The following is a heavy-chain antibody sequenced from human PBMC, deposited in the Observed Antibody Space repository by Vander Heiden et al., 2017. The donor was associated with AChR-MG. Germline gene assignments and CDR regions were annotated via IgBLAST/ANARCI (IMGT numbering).Heavy chain of an antibody. V-gene: IGHV2-5*02. CDR2: INWDDDK. CDR3: AHSRGGGSSSWNRRHREHCTFDI. Sequence: QITLKESGPALVRPTQTLTLTCSFSGFSLTTAEVGVGWFRQPPGKALEWLAFINWDDDKRYSPFLQTRLTITKDMSRNHVVLTMTQADPVDTATYFCAHSRGGGSSSWNRRHREHCTFDIWGQGTLVTVSS. CDR1: GFSLTTAEVG. J-gene: IGHJ3*02. D-gene: IGHD1-1*01.